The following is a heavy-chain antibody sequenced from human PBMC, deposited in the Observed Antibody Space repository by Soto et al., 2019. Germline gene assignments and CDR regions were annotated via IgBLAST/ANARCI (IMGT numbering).Heavy chain of an antibody. V-gene: IGHV3-9*01. D-gene: IGHD6-13*01. CDR1: GFAFRTYG. Sequence: PGGSLRLSCAATGFAFRTYGMHWVRRAPGKGLEWVSGISWNSGSIGYADSVKGRFTISRDNAKNSLYLQMNSLRAEDTALYYCAVGIAAAATSAFDIWGQGTMVTVSS. CDR2: ISWNSGSI. J-gene: IGHJ3*02. CDR3: AVGIAAAATSAFDI.